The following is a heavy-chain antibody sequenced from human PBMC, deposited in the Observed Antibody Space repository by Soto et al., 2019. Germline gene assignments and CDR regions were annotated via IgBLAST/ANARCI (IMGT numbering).Heavy chain of an antibody. CDR3: ARITMDLPPPYGMDV. D-gene: IGHD3-10*01. V-gene: IGHV3-21*01. Sequence: GGSLRLSCAASGFTFSSYSMNWVRQAPGKGLEWVSSISSSSSYIYYADSVKGRFTISRDNAKNSLYLQMNSLRAEDTAVYYCARITMDLPPPYGMDVWGQGTTVTVSS. J-gene: IGHJ6*02. CDR1: GFTFSSYS. CDR2: ISSSSSYI.